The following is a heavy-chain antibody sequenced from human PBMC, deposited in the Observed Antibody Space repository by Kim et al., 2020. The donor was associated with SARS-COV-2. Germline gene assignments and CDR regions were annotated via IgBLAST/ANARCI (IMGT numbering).Heavy chain of an antibody. CDR2: IKSDGSAK. V-gene: IGHV3-7*03. J-gene: IGHJ4*02. CDR3: ARDLDHFDY. CDR1: GFTFSSYW. Sequence: GGSLRLSCAASGFTFSSYWMSWVRQAPGKGLEWVANIKSDGSAKYYVDSVEGRFTISRDNAKNSLYLQMNSLRAEDTAVYYCARDLDHFDYWGQGTLVTVSS.